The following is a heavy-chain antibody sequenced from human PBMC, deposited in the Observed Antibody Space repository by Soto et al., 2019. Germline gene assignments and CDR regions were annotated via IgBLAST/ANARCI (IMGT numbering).Heavy chain of an antibody. Sequence: PSETLSLTCTVSGGSISGSYWSWIRQFPGTGLEWIGYIYYTGLTNSKPSLKSRVMMSVDTSKNQISLSLRYVTAADTAVYDCARRGFDFRTGYQYHYMDVWGKGTTVTVSS. CDR1: GGSISGSY. CDR2: IYYTGLT. CDR3: ARRGFDFRTGYQYHYMDV. V-gene: IGHV4-59*12. J-gene: IGHJ6*03. D-gene: IGHD3-3*01.